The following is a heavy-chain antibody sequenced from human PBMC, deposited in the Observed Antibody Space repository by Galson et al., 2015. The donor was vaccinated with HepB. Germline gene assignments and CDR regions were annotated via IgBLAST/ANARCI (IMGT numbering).Heavy chain of an antibody. V-gene: IGHV3-48*02. CDR3: ARADRYSSSWYGAFDI. D-gene: IGHD6-13*01. CDR1: GFTFSSHS. CDR2: ISSRSSTI. Sequence: SLRLSCAGYGFTFSSHSMNWVRQAPGKGLEWVSYISSRSSTIYYADSVKGRFTISRDNAKNSLYLQMNSLRDEDTVVYYCARADRYSSSWYGAFDIWGQGTMVTVAS. J-gene: IGHJ3*02.